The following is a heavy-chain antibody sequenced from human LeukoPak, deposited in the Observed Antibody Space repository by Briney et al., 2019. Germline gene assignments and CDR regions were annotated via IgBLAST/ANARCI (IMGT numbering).Heavy chain of an antibody. Sequence: GGSLRLSCAASGFTFSSYAMHWVRQAPGKGLEWVAVISYDGSNKYYADSVKGRFTISRDNSKNTLYLQMNSLRAEDMAVYYCARDPVEMATMPFDYWGQGTLVTVSS. CDR3: ARDPVEMATMPFDY. V-gene: IGHV3-30*04. CDR2: ISYDGSNK. CDR1: GFTFSSYA. J-gene: IGHJ4*02. D-gene: IGHD5-24*01.